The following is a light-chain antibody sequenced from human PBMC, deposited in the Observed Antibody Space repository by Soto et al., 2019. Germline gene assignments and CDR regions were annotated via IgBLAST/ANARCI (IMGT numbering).Light chain of an antibody. CDR1: QSVSSNY. V-gene: IGKV3-20*01. J-gene: IGKJ2*01. Sequence: ETVLTQSPGTLSLSPGETATLSCRASQSVSSNYLAWYQQKPGQAPRLLIYTASRRAASIPDRFSGGASGTDFTLTIRGLEPEDCAVYYCQHYGNSSMYTFGQGTILKIK. CDR2: TAS. CDR3: QHYGNSSMYT.